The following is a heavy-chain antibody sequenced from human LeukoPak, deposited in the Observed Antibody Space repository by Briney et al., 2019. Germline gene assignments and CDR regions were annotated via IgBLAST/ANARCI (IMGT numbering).Heavy chain of an antibody. CDR2: IRSKAYGGTT. CDR3: TRLSLGGWYPSY. Sequence: PGGSLRLSCTTSGFTFGAYAMSWVRQAPGKGLEWVGFIRSKAYGGTTGYAASVKGRFTISRDDSKSIAYLQMNSLKTEDTAVYYCTRLSLGGWYPSYWGQGTLVTVSS. CDR1: GFTFGAYA. D-gene: IGHD6-19*01. J-gene: IGHJ4*02. V-gene: IGHV3-49*04.